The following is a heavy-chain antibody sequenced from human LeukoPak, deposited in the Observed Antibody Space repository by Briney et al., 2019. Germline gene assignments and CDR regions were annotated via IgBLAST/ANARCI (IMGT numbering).Heavy chain of an antibody. V-gene: IGHV3-7*03. CDR2: IKQDGSEK. CDR3: ARDMPFGGY. Sequence: PGGSLRLSCAASGVTFSAYWMSWVRQAPGKGLEWVANIKQDGSEKNYVDSVKGRFTISRDNAKNSLYLQMNSLRAEDTAVYYCARDMPFGGYWGQGTLVTVSS. CDR1: GVTFSAYW. D-gene: IGHD3-16*01. J-gene: IGHJ4*02.